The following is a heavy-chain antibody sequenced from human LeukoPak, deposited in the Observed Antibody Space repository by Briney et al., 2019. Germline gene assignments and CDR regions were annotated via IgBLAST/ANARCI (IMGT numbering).Heavy chain of an antibody. J-gene: IGHJ4*02. V-gene: IGHV4-39*01. CDR1: EGSMSSRSNY. Sequence: TDSMSLTCTVSEGSMSSRSNYWDGIRPPPGKDLEWVGSIYYSGSTDYNPSLKSRVSISVDTSKNQFSLNLSSVTAADTAVYYCARHPYSSGWFYYFDYWGQGTLVTVSS. CDR3: ARHPYSSGWFYYFDY. D-gene: IGHD6-19*01. CDR2: IYYSGST.